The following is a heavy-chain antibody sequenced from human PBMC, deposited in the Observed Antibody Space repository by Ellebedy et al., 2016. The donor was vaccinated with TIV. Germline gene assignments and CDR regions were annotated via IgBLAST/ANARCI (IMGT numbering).Heavy chain of an antibody. V-gene: IGHV3-33*01. J-gene: IGHJ6*02. CDR1: RFTFSSYGMHSFSSYA. D-gene: IGHD3-16*01. CDR2: IWYDGSKK. Sequence: GGSLRLSXAASRFTFSSYGMHSFSSYAMHWVRQAPGKGLEWVAVIWYDGSKKYYVDSVKGRFTVSRDNSRNTLYLQMNSLRAEDTAVYYCARDGFGFGGGPYHYYGMDVWGQGTTVTVSS. CDR3: ARDGFGFGGGPYHYYGMDV.